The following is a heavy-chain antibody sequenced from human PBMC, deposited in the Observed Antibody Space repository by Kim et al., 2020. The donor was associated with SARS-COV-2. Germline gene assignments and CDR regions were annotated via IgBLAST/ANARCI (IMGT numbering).Heavy chain of an antibody. Sequence: GGSLRLSCVASGFSFSTYAMSWVRQAPGKGLEWVSGISGSGGNIYYADSVKGRFTVSRDNSKDTLYLQMKSLRVEDTAVYYCAKEGSTAYSWFDPWGQGT. CDR3: AKEGSTAYSWFDP. D-gene: IGHD2-15*01. CDR2: ISGSGGNI. CDR1: GFSFSTYA. V-gene: IGHV3-23*01. J-gene: IGHJ5*02.